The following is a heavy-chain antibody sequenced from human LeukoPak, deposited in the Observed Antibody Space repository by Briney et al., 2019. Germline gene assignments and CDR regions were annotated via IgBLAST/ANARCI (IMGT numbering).Heavy chain of an antibody. J-gene: IGHJ4*02. CDR3: ARVVDYLDY. CDR1: GYSISSGYY. D-gene: IGHD2-15*01. Sequence: SETLSLTCSVSGYSISSGYYWGWIRQPPGKGLEWIGSIYHSGSTYYNPSLKSRVTISVDTSKNQFSLKLSSVTAADMAVYYCARVVDYLDYWGQGTLVIVSS. CDR2: IYHSGST. V-gene: IGHV4-38-2*02.